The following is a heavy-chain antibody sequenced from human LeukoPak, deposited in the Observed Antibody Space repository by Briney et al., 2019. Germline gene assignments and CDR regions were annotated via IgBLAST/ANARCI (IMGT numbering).Heavy chain of an antibody. CDR1: GGSISSYY. D-gene: IGHD6-13*01. CDR3: ARQIASAGTAGFDF. J-gene: IGHJ4*02. CDR2: IYSTGST. Sequence: SETLSLTCTVSGGSISSYYWSWIRQPAGKGLEWIGRIYSTGSTNYNPSLKSRVTMSVDTSKNQFSLRLRSVTAADTTVYYCARQIASAGTAGFDFWGQGALVTVSS. V-gene: IGHV4-4*07.